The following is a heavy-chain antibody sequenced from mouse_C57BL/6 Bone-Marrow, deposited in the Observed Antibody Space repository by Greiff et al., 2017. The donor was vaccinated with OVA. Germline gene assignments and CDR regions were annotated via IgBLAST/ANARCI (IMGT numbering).Heavy chain of an antibody. J-gene: IGHJ4*01. CDR1: GYTFTDYE. CDR2: IDPETGGT. D-gene: IGHD2-5*01. Sequence: VQLQESGAELVRPGASVTLSCKASGYTFTDYEMHWVKQPPVHGLEWIGAIDPETGGTAYNQKFKGKAILTANKSSSTAYMELRSLTAEAAAVYYCTRGYSNYYAMDYWGQGTSVTVSS. V-gene: IGHV1-15*01. CDR3: TRGYSNYYAMDY.